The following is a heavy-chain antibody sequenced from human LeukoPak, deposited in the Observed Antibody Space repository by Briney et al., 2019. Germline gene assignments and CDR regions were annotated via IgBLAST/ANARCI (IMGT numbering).Heavy chain of an antibody. D-gene: IGHD2-2*01. J-gene: IGHJ4*02. CDR2: IYYSGST. V-gene: IGHV4-39*01. Sequence: KPSETLSLTCTVSGGSISSSSYYWGWIRQPPGKGLEWIGSIYYSGSTYYNPSLKSRVTISVDTSKNQFSLKLCSVTAADTAVYYCASVEPNLGYCSSTSCYFDYWGQGTLVTVSS. CDR3: ASVEPNLGYCSSTSCYFDY. CDR1: GGSISSSSYY.